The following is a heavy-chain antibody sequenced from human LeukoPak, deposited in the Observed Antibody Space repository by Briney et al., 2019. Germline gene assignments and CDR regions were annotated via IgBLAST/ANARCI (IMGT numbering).Heavy chain of an antibody. Sequence: SGPTLVKPTRTLTLTCTFSVFSLSTSGVGVGWIRQPPGKALEWLALIYWDDDKRYSPSLKSRLTITKDTSKNQVVLTMTNMDPVDTATYYCAHSLYCSGGSCYSSAHYYFDYWGQGTLVTVSS. J-gene: IGHJ4*02. CDR1: VFSLSTSGVG. CDR3: AHSLYCSGGSCYSSAHYYFDY. V-gene: IGHV2-5*02. CDR2: IYWDDDK. D-gene: IGHD2-15*01.